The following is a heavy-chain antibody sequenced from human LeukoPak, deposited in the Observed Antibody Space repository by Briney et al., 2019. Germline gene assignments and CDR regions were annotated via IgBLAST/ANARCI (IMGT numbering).Heavy chain of an antibody. D-gene: IGHD3-10*01. V-gene: IGHV4-4*02. CDR1: GGSISSCNW. Sequence: PSETLSLTCSVSGGSISSCNWRSWVRQPPGKGLEWIGEIYQSGSTNYNPTLKSRVTMSVDKSRNQFSLSLTSVTAADTAVYYCARAEQYGSVTVQFDYWGQGTLVTVSS. CDR2: IYQSGST. J-gene: IGHJ4*02. CDR3: ARAEQYGSVTVQFDY.